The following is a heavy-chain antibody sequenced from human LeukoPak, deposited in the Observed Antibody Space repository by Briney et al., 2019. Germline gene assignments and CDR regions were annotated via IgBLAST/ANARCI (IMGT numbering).Heavy chain of an antibody. J-gene: IGHJ5*02. Sequence: SETLSLTCTVSGGSISSYYWSWIRQPPGKGLEWIGYIYYSGSTNYNPSLKSRVTISVDTSKNQFSLKLSSVTAADTAVYYCARAPYYDFWSSYYTWGQGTLVTVSS. CDR2: IYYSGST. V-gene: IGHV4-59*01. D-gene: IGHD3-3*01. CDR3: ARAPYYDFWSSYYT. CDR1: GGSISSYY.